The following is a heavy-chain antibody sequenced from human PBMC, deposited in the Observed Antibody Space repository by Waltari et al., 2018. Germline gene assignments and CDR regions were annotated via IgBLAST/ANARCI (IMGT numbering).Heavy chain of an antibody. D-gene: IGHD6-19*01. CDR1: GYTFTGHY. CDR3: ARDRTVAAPRGWFDP. Sequence: QVQLVQSGAEVKKPGASVKVSCTASGYTFTGHYMHWVRQAPGQGLEWMGWINPNSGGTNYAQKFQGRVTMTRDTSISTAYMELSRLRSDDTAVYYCARDRTVAAPRGWFDPWGQGTLVTVSS. CDR2: INPNSGGT. J-gene: IGHJ5*02. V-gene: IGHV1-2*02.